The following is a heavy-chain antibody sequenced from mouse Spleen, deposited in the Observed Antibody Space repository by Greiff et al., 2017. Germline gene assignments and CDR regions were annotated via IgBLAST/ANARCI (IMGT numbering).Heavy chain of an antibody. CDR3: AREDGYYAFAY. D-gene: IGHD2-3*01. CDR2: IYPGNVNT. J-gene: IGHJ3*01. CDR1: GYTFTSYY. Sequence: QVQLQQSGPELVKPGASVRISCKASGYTFTSYYIHWVKQRPGQGLEWIGWIYPGNVNTKYNQKFKDKATLTADKSSSTAYMQLSSLTSEDSAVYYCAREDGYYAFAYWGQGTLVTVSA. V-gene: IGHV1S56*01.